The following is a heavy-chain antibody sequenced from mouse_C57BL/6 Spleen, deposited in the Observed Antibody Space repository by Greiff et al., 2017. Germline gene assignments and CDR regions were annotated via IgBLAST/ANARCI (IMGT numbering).Heavy chain of an antibody. D-gene: IGHD2-4*01. CDR2: IYPSDSET. CDR1: GYTFTSYW. J-gene: IGHJ1*03. CDR3: AREITGGYFDV. Sequence: VQLQQPGAELVRPGSSVKLSCKASGYTFTSYWMDWVKQRPGQGLEWIGNIYPSDSETHYNQKFKDKATLTVDKSSSTAYMQLSSLTSEDSAVYYCAREITGGYFDVWGTGTTVTVSS. V-gene: IGHV1-61*01.